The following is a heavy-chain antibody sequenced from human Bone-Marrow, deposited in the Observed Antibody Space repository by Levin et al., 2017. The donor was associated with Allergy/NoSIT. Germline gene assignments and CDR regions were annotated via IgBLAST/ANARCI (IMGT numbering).Heavy chain of an antibody. CDR2: INGDGSST. V-gene: IGHV3-74*01. CDR1: GFTFSSYW. Sequence: GGSLRLSCAASGFTFSSYWMHWVRQAPGKGLVWVSHINGDGSSTNYADSVKGRFTISRDNAKNTLYLQMNSLRSDDTAVYYCARALIVGATSGGDYWGQGTLVTVSS. CDR3: ARALIVGATSGGDY. D-gene: IGHD1-26*01. J-gene: IGHJ4*02.